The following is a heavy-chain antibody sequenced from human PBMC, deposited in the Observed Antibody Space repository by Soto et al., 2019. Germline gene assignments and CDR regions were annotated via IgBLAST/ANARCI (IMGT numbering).Heavy chain of an antibody. V-gene: IGHV3-23*01. D-gene: IGHD6-19*01. CDR3: AKDYGIAVDGEFGY. CDR1: GFTFSSYA. Sequence: GGSLRLSCAASGFTFSSYALSWVRQAPGKGLEWVSAISGSGDNTYYADSVKGRFAISRDNSKNTLYLQMSSLRVEDTAVYYCAKDYGIAVDGEFGYWGQGTLVTVSS. J-gene: IGHJ4*02. CDR2: ISGSGDNT.